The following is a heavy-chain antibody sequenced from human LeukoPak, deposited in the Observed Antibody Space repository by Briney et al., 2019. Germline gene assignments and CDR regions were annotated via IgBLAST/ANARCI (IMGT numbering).Heavy chain of an antibody. CDR1: GYTFTGYY. J-gene: IGHJ4*02. Sequence: GASVKVSCKASGYTFTGYYIHWVRQAPGQGLEWMGWIKSNSGGTKYAQKFQGRVTMTRDTSITSAYMELSRLRSDDTAVYYCATVYLGIRYFDYWGQGTLVTVSS. CDR2: IKSNSGGT. CDR3: ATVYLGIRYFDY. D-gene: IGHD7-27*01. V-gene: IGHV1-2*02.